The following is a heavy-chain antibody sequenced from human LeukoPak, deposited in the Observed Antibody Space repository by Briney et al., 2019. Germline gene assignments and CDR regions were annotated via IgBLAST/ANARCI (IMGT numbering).Heavy chain of an antibody. CDR3: ARGRAAGYGY. CDR1: GGSISSGGYY. V-gene: IGHV4-31*03. D-gene: IGHD6-13*01. J-gene: IGHJ4*02. CDR2: IYYSGST. Sequence: SETLSLTCTVSGGSISSGGYYWSWIRQHPGKGLEWIGYIYYSGSTYYNPSLKSRVTISVDTSKNQFSLKLSSVTAADTAVYYCARGRAAGYGYWGQGTLVTVSS.